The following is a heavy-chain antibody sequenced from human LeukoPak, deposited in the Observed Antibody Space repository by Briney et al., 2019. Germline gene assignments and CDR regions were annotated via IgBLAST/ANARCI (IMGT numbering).Heavy chain of an antibody. Sequence: PGGSLRLSCAASGFTFGSYWMHWVRQAPGKGLVWVSRVNRDGSSTNYADSVKGRFTISRDNAKNTVYLQMNSLRAEDTAVYYCARVDCSSTSCYIWFDPWGQGTLVTVSS. D-gene: IGHD2-2*02. CDR1: GFTFGSYW. V-gene: IGHV3-74*01. CDR3: ARVDCSSTSCYIWFDP. J-gene: IGHJ5*02. CDR2: VNRDGSST.